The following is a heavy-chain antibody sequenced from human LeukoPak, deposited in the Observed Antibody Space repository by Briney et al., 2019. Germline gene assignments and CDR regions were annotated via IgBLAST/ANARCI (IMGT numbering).Heavy chain of an antibody. CDR1: GYTFTSYD. D-gene: IGHD6-19*01. V-gene: IGHV1-8*01. J-gene: IGHJ1*01. CDR3: SRGRTTSGWSFEYFRH. Sequence: ASVKVSCKASGYTFTSYDINWVRQATGQGLEWMGWMNPNSGNTGYAQKFQGRVTMTRNTSISTAYIELSSLRSEDTAVYYCSRGRTTSGWSFEYFRHWGQAPWSPSPQ. CDR2: MNPNSGNT.